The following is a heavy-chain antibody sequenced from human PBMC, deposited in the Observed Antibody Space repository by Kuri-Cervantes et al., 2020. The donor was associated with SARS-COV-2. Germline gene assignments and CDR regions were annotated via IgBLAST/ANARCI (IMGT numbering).Heavy chain of an antibody. D-gene: IGHD1-26*01. CDR2: IKQDGSEK. V-gene: IGHV3-7*01. CDR3: ARQYSESYGDTFDI. J-gene: IGHJ3*02. CDR1: GFTFSSYW. Sequence: GESLKISCAASGFTFSSYWMSWVRQAPGKGLEWVANIKQDGSEKYYVDSVKGRFTISRDNPKNTLHLQMNSLRPEDTALYYCARQYSESYGDTFDIWGQGTMVTVSS.